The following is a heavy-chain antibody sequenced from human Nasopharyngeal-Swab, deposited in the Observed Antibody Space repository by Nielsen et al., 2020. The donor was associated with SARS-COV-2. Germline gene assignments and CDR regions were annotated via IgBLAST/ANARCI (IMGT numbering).Heavy chain of an antibody. CDR3: VAGGTSGWRTWGY. J-gene: IGHJ4*02. CDR2: IYPGDSDT. D-gene: IGHD6-19*01. CDR1: GYTFTSYW. V-gene: IGHV5-51*01. Sequence: GESLKISCKTSGYTFTSYWIAWVRQMPGKGLEWMGSIYPGDSDTRCSPSFEGQVTISADKTITTAYLQGSSLKDSDTAMYYCVAGGTSGWRTWGYWGQGTLVTVSS.